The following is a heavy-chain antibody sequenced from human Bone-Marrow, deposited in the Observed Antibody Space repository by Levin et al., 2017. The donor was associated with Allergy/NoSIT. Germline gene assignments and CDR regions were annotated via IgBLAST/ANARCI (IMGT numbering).Heavy chain of an antibody. J-gene: IGHJ6*02. CDR1: GYTFTSYD. CDR3: ARGFKSMSLLRFLEWLRVDGMDV. V-gene: IGHV1-8*01. Sequence: GESLKISCKASGYTFTSYDINWVRQATGQGLEWMGWMNPNSGNTGYAQKFQGRVTMTRNTSISTAYMELSSLRSEDTAVYYCARGFKSMSLLRFLEWLRVDGMDVWGQGTTVTVSS. CDR2: MNPNSGNT. D-gene: IGHD3-3*01.